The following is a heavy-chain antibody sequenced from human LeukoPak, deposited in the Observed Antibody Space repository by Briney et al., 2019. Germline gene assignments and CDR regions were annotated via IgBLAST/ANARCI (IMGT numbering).Heavy chain of an antibody. V-gene: IGHV3-11*06. J-gene: IGHJ4*02. D-gene: IGHD6-25*01. CDR1: GFTFSDYY. CDR3: ASSPTPGKAAAIDF. CDR2: ISGTSSYT. Sequence: GGSLRLSCAASGFTFSDYYMSWIRQTPGKGLEWVSVISGTSSYTNYADSMKGRFTISRDNAKNSLYLQMNSLRAEDTAVYYCASSPTPGKAAAIDFWGQGTLVTVSS.